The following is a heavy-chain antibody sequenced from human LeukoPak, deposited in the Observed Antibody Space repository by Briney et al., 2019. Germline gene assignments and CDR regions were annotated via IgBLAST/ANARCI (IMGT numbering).Heavy chain of an antibody. J-gene: IGHJ4*02. CDR2: IYYTGGT. D-gene: IGHD6-19*01. V-gene: IGHV4-59*08. CDR3: AKYGNSGWVIDN. Sequence: SETLSLTCTVSGGSIGSDYWTWIRQPPGKGLEYIGYIYYTGGTNYNPSLKSRVTISVDTFKNQFSLKLSSVTAADTAVYFCAKYGNSGWVIDNWGQGTLVTVSS. CDR1: GGSIGSDY.